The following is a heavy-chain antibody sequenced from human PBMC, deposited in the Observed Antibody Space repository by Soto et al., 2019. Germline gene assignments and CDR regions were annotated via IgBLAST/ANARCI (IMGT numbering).Heavy chain of an antibody. V-gene: IGHV3-13*01. D-gene: IGHD3-10*01. CDR1: GFTFSTFD. Sequence: DVQLVESGGGLVQPGGSLRLSCAGSGFTFSTFDIHWVRQAPGKGLEWVSGIGTLSDTFYAASVQGRFPISRQKAKNSVYLQMNTLRAGDTAFYYCARGRSFSYDSTPPPMFDPWGQGTLVTVSS. CDR3: ARGRSFSYDSTPPPMFDP. CDR2: IGTLSDT. J-gene: IGHJ5*02.